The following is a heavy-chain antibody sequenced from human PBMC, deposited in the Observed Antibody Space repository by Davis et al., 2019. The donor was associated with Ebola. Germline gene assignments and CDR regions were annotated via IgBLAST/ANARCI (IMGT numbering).Heavy chain of an antibody. D-gene: IGHD3-3*01. V-gene: IGHV3-11*04. Sequence: GESLKISCAASGITFSDYHMSWVRQAPGKGLEWIAYMSTTGATRYDADSVKGRFTISRDNAKNSLYLQMNSLRAEDTAVYYCARDRYDFWSGYYYYYYGMDVWGQGTTVTVSS. CDR1: GITFSDYH. CDR2: MSTTGATR. CDR3: ARDRYDFWSGYYYYYYGMDV. J-gene: IGHJ6*02.